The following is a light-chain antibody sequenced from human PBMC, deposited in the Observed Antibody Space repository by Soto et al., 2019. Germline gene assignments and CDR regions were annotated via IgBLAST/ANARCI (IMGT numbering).Light chain of an antibody. CDR1: QGVSTW. CDR2: AAS. Sequence: DIQMTQAPSSVSASVGDRVTITCRASQGVSTWLAWHQQKPGKAPKLLIYAASSLQSGVPSRLSGSGSGTDFTLTISSLQPEDFATYYCQQANSFPLTFGGGTKVEIK. CDR3: QQANSFPLT. V-gene: IGKV1D-12*01. J-gene: IGKJ4*01.